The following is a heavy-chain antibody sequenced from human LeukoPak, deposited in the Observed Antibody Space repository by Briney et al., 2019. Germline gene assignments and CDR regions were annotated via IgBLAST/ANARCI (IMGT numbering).Heavy chain of an antibody. CDR2: IYYSGST. CDR1: GGSISSYY. Sequence: SETLSLTCTVSGGSISSYYWSWIRQPPGKGLEWIGYIYYSGSTNYNPSLKSRVTISVATSKNQFSLKLSSVTAADTAVYYCTRDNPGMTSTDTWGQGTLVTVSS. CDR3: TRDNPGMTSTDT. D-gene: IGHD1-1*01. V-gene: IGHV4-59*12. J-gene: IGHJ4*02.